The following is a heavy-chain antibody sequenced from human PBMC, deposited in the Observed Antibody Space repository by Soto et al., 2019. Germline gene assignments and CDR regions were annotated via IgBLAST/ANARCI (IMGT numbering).Heavy chain of an antibody. Sequence: QVQLVESGGDMVQLGRSLRLSCAASGFTFSNYAMHWVRQAPGKGLEWITVISTDETIKIYADSVKGRFTISRDNSKNTLYLEMNSLLVADTAVYYCAREDDSSGYAGTFQYWGQGTLVTVSA. CDR1: GFTFSNYA. D-gene: IGHD3-22*01. J-gene: IGHJ1*01. V-gene: IGHV3-30-3*01. CDR2: ISTDETIK. CDR3: AREDDSSGYAGTFQY.